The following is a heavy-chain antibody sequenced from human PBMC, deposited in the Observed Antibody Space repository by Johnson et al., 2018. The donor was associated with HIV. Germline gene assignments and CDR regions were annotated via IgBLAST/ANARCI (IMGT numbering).Heavy chain of an antibody. CDR3: TRGMARIAFYS. CDR1: GFTFSSYG. D-gene: IGHD5-24*01. Sequence: QVQLVESGGGVVQPGKSLRLSCAASGFTFSSYGMHWVRQAPGKGLEWVAVISYDGSNQYYADSVKGRFTIPRDNSKNTLYLQMNSLRAEETAVYYCTRGMARIAFYSWGQGTMVTVSS. CDR2: ISYDGSNQ. J-gene: IGHJ3*02. V-gene: IGHV3-30*19.